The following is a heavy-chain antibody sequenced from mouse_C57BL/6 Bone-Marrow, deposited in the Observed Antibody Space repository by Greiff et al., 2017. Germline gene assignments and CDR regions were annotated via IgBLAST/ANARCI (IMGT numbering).Heavy chain of an antibody. Sequence: QVQLQQPGAELVKPGASVKMSCKASGYTFTSYWITWVKQRPGQGLEWIGDIYPGSGSTNYNEKFKSKATLTVDTSSSTAYMQLSSLTSEDSAVYYCVWNLLWLLPYYFDYWGQGTTLTVSS. CDR2: IYPGSGST. V-gene: IGHV1-55*01. D-gene: IGHD2-9*01. J-gene: IGHJ2*01. CDR3: VWNLLWLLPYYFDY. CDR1: GYTFTSYW.